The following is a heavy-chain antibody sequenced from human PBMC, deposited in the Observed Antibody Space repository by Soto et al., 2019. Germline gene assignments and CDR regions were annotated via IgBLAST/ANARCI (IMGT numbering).Heavy chain of an antibody. Sequence: GGSLRLSCAASGFTFSSYWMSWVRQAPGKGLEWVANIKQDGSEKYYVDSVKGRFTISRDNAKNSLYLQMNSLRAEDTAVYYCARDNSYYDFWSGYYYYMDVWGKGTTVTVSS. V-gene: IGHV3-7*01. CDR2: IKQDGSEK. CDR3: ARDNSYYDFWSGYYYYMDV. D-gene: IGHD3-3*01. CDR1: GFTFSSYW. J-gene: IGHJ6*03.